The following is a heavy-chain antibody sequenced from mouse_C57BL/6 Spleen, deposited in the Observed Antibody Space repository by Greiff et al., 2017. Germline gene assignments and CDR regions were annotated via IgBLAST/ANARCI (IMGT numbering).Heavy chain of an antibody. CDR1: GYTFTDYY. CDR2: INPNNGGT. J-gene: IGHJ2*01. Sequence: VQLQQSGPELVKPGASVKISCKASGYTFTDYYMNWVKQSHGKSLEWIGDINPNNGGTSYNQKFKGKATLTVDKSSSTAYMELRSLTSEDSAVYYCARGKASFFDYWGQSTTLTVSS. CDR3: ARGKASFFDY. D-gene: IGHD3-2*02. V-gene: IGHV1-26*01.